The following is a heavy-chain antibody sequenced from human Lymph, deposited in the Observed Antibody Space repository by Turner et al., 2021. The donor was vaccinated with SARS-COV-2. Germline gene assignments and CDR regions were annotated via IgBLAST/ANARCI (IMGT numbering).Heavy chain of an antibody. CDR3: ARVRSAAGFWCFDL. Sequence: QVQLQESGPGLVEPSQTLALTCTVSGGSISSGGYYWRWLRQHPGKGVAWMGYIYYSGSTYYNPSLKSRVTISVDTSKNQCSLNLSFVTAADMAVYYCARVRSAAGFWCFDLWGRGTLVTVSS. V-gene: IGHV4-31*03. CDR1: GGSISSGGYY. J-gene: IGHJ2*01. CDR2: IYYSGST. D-gene: IGHD6-13*01.